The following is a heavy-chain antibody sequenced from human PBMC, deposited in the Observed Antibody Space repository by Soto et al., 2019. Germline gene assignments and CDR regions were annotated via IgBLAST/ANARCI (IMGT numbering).Heavy chain of an antibody. J-gene: IGHJ6*02. V-gene: IGHV3-23*01. D-gene: IGHD3-3*01. CDR2: ISGSGGST. CDR1: GFTFSSYA. Sequence: GGSLRLSCAASGFTFSSYAMSWVRQAPGKGLEWVSAISGSGGSTYYADSVKGRFTISRDNSKNTLYLQMNSLRAEDTAVYYCAKEQEKDYGFWSGYLGMDVWGQGTTVTSP. CDR3: AKEQEKDYGFWSGYLGMDV.